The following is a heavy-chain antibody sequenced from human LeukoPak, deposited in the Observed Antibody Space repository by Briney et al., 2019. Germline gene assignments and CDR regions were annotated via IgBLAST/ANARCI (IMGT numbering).Heavy chain of an antibody. CDR3: ARGPIGGLRKGFDI. CDR2: INTHNGAT. D-gene: IGHD1-26*01. J-gene: IGHJ4*02. CDR1: GNTFAGYY. Sequence: GASVRVSCKASGNTFAGYYVHWVRQAPGQALEWMGWINTHNGATNYAQHFQGRVTMTTDTAVTTAYMDLDGLISDDAAVYFCARGPIGGLRKGFDIWGQGTLVTVSS. V-gene: IGHV1-2*02.